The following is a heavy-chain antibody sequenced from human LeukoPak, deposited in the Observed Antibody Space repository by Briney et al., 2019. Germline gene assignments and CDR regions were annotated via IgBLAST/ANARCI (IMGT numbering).Heavy chain of an antibody. Sequence: GGSLRLSCAASGFTFDDYAMHWVRHAPGKGLEWVSGISWNSGSIGYADSVKGRFTISRDNAKNSQYLQMNSLRAEDTALYYCAKDMDIVVVPAAIDYWGQGTLVTVSS. J-gene: IGHJ4*02. CDR3: AKDMDIVVVPAAIDY. V-gene: IGHV3-9*01. CDR2: ISWNSGSI. CDR1: GFTFDDYA. D-gene: IGHD2-2*02.